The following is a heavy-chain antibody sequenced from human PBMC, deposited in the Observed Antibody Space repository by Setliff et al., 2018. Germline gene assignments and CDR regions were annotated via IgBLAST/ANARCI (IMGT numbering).Heavy chain of an antibody. Sequence: PGGSLRLSCAASGFTFSRYWMSWVRQAPGKGLEWVANIKQDGSEKYYVDSVKGRFTISRDNAKKSVYLQMNGLRAEDTALYHCALFGDRDTFDSWGQGTMVTVSS. J-gene: IGHJ3*02. CDR3: ALFGDRDTFDS. CDR2: IKQDGSEK. CDR1: GFTFSRYW. V-gene: IGHV3-7*03. D-gene: IGHD3-16*01.